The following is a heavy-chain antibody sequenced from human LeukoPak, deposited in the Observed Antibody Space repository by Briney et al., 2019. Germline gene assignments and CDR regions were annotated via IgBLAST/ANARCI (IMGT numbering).Heavy chain of an antibody. CDR2: ISYSRST. CDR1: GVSVSRTSYY. CDR3: ASLYCSRSSCFIDD. Sequence: PSETLSLTCSVSGVSVSRTSYYWSWIRQPPGKGLEWIGYISYSRSTNYNPSLKSRVTISVDTSKNQFSLKLTSVTAADTAMYYCASLYCSRSSCFIDDWGQGTLVTVSS. V-gene: IGHV4-61*01. D-gene: IGHD2-2*01. J-gene: IGHJ4*02.